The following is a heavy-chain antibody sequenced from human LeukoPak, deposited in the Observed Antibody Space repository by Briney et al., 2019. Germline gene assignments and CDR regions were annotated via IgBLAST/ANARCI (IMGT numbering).Heavy chain of an antibody. CDR1: GYTFTSYA. V-gene: IGHV7-4-1*01. CDR2: INTNTGNP. CDR3: ARTYYYGSGSYYSPESYSGDDAFDI. D-gene: IGHD3-10*01. Sequence: ASVKVSCKASGYTFTSYAMNWVRQAPGQGLAWMGWINTNTGNPTYAQGFTGRFVFSLDTSVSTAYLQICSLKAEDTAVYYCARTYYYGSGSYYSPESYSGDDAFDIWGQGTMVTVSS. J-gene: IGHJ3*02.